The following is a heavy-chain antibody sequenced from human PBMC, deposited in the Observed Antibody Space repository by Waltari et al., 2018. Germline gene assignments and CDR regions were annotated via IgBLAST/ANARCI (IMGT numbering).Heavy chain of an antibody. V-gene: IGHV4-59*01. CDR2: IYYSGST. D-gene: IGHD3-10*01. Sequence: QVQLQESGPGLVKPSETLSLTCTVSGGSISSYYWSWIRPPPGKGLEWIGYIYYSGSTNSNPSLKSRVTISVDTSKNQFSLKLSSVTAADTAVYYCARVSYSGSNWFDPWGQGTLVTVSS. J-gene: IGHJ5*02. CDR3: ARVSYSGSNWFDP. CDR1: GGSISSYY.